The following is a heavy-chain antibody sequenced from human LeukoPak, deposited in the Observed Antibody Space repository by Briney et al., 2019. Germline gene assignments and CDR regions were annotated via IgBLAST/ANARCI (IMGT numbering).Heavy chain of an antibody. CDR2: IYYSGST. J-gene: IGHJ6*03. V-gene: IGHV4-61*08. CDR3: ARSGSYYYDSSGYYNYYYYMDV. D-gene: IGHD3-22*01. Sequence: PSETLSLTCTVSGGSISSGDYYWSWIRQPPGKGLEWIGYIYYSGSTNYNPSLKSRVTISVDTSKNQFSLKLSSVTAADTAVYYCARSGSYYYDSSGYYNYYYYMDVWGKGTTVTVSS. CDR1: GGSISSGDYY.